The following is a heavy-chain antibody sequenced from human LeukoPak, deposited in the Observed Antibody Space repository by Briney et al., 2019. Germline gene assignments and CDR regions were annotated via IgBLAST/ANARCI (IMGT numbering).Heavy chain of an antibody. CDR1: GYTFTGYY. CDR2: INPNSGGT. J-gene: IGHJ3*02. D-gene: IGHD6-19*01. Sequence: GASVNVSCKASGYTFTGYYMHWVRQAPGQGLEWMGWINPNSGGTNYAQKFQGRVTMTRDTSISTAYMELSRLRSDDTAVYYCARGFSEQWLVLGDAFDIWGQGTMVTVSS. V-gene: IGHV1-2*02. CDR3: ARGFSEQWLVLGDAFDI.